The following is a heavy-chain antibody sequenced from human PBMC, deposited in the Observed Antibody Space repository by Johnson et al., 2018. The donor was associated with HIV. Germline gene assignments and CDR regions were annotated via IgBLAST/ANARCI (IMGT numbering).Heavy chain of an antibody. CDR3: ARDLIGWELRGAFDI. V-gene: IGHV3-11*04. CDR1: GFTVNGNY. J-gene: IGHJ3*02. Sequence: QVQLVESGGDLIQPGGSLRLSCAVSGFTVNGNYMSWIRQAPGKGLEWVSYISSSGGTIYYADSVKGRFIISRDNAKNSLYLQMNSLRAEDTAVYYCARDLIGWELRGAFDIWGQGTMVTVSS. CDR2: ISSSGGTI. D-gene: IGHD1-26*01.